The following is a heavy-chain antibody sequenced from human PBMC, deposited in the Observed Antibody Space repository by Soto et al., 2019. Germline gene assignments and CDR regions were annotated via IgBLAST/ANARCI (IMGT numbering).Heavy chain of an antibody. D-gene: IGHD1-1*01. CDR1: GFTFSSYD. Sequence: EVQLLESGGGLVQPGGSLRLSCVGSGFTFSSYDMTWVRQAPGKGLEWVSSFSFYGRRDNTYYADSVKGRFTISRDNSRNTVYLQMYNLRVEETAVYYCAKSLYNDIGGPGDPWGEGTLVTVSS. CDR3: AKSLYNDIGGPGDP. V-gene: IGHV3-23*01. CDR2: FSFYGRRDNT. J-gene: IGHJ5*02.